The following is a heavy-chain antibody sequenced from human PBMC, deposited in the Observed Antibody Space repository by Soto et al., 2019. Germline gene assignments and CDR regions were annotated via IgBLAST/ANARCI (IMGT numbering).Heavy chain of an antibody. Sequence: PGGSLRLSCAASGFTFSSYSMNWVRQAPGKGLEWVSSISSSSSYIYYADSVKGRFTISRDNAKNSLYLQMNSLRAEDTAVYYCARAGRGKYYYYYGMDVWGQGTTVTVSS. CDR1: GFTFSSYS. J-gene: IGHJ6*02. CDR2: ISSSSSYI. CDR3: ARAGRGKYYYYYGMDV. V-gene: IGHV3-21*01.